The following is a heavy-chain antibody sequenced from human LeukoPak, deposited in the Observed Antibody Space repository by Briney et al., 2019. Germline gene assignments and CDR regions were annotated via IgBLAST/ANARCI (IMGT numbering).Heavy chain of an antibody. CDR2: IKSDGKT. CDR1: GFAFSSYW. Sequence: GGSLRLSCAAPGFAFSSYWMHWVRQAPGKGLVWVSRIKSDGKTNYADSVKGRFTISRDNAKNTVSLQMNSLRAEDTGVYYCARAPSEIGGYYPEYFRHWGQGTLVTVSS. V-gene: IGHV3-74*01. J-gene: IGHJ1*01. D-gene: IGHD3-22*01. CDR3: ARAPSEIGGYYPEYFRH.